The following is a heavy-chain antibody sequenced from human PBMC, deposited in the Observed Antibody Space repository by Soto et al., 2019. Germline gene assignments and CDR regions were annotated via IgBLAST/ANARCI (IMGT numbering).Heavy chain of an antibody. Sequence: ASVKVSCKASGYTFNNYDIHWVRQAPGHGLEWMGWMNPNSGNTGYAQNFRGRVTMTQNTSTATAYIELRSLRFDDTAIYFCARTHWQPDYLEGFDFWGQGTPVTVSS. CDR2: MNPNSGNT. D-gene: IGHD1-1*01. V-gene: IGHV1-8*02. J-gene: IGHJ4*02. CDR1: GYTFNNYD. CDR3: ARTHWQPDYLEGFDF.